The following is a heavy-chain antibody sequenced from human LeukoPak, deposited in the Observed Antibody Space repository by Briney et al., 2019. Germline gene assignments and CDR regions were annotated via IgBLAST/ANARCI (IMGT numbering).Heavy chain of an antibody. CDR1: GGSFSGYY. V-gene: IGHV4-34*01. Sequence: SETLSLSCAVYGGSFSGYYWSWIRQPPGKGLEWIGEINHSGSTNYNPSLKSRVTISVDTSKNQFSLKLSSVTAADTAVYYCARPRLATNGLDCSSTSSYTHPFDYWGQGTLVTVSS. D-gene: IGHD2-2*02. J-gene: IGHJ4*02. CDR2: INHSGST. CDR3: ARPRLATNGLDCSSTSSYTHPFDY.